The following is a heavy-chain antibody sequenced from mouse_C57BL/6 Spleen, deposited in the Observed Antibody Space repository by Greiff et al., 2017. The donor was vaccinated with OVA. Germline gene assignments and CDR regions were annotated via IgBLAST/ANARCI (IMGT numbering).Heavy chain of an antibody. CDR1: GYTFTSYT. J-gene: IGHJ4*01. V-gene: IGHV1-4*01. CDR3: ARYDYDGFYAMDY. Sequence: QVQLQQSGAELARPGASVRMSCKASGYTFTSYTMHWVKQRPGLGLEWIGYINPSSGYTKYNQKFKDKATLTADKSSSTAYMQLSSLTSEDSAVYYCARYDYDGFYAMDYWGQGTSVTVSS. CDR2: INPSSGYT. D-gene: IGHD2-4*01.